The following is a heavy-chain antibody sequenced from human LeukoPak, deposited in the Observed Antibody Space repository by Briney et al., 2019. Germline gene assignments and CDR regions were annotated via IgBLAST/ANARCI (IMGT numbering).Heavy chain of an antibody. Sequence: GGSLRLSRTASGFTFSTFHMHWVRQAPGKGLEWVSYINYHRKPTYYPDSVKGRFTISRDNAKSSLYLQLNDERAEDTAVYYCVRDFQWSLEAWGQGTPVAVAS. J-gene: IGHJ5*02. D-gene: IGHD1-1*01. CDR3: VRDFQWSLEA. V-gene: IGHV3-48*01. CDR2: INYHRKPT. CDR1: GFTFSTFH.